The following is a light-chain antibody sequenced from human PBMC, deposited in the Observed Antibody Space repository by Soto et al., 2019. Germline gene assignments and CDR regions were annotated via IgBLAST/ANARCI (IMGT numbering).Light chain of an antibody. CDR1: SSDVGSYNY. CDR3: SSYRSTNNDAVV. J-gene: IGLJ2*01. V-gene: IGLV2-14*01. CDR2: EVN. Sequence: QSALTQPASVSGSPGQSITISCTGSSSDVGSYNYVSWYQLHPGKAPKLLIYEVNNRPSGVSHRFSGSKSYNTASLTISGLQADDEADYYCSSYRSTNNDAVVFGGGTKVTVL.